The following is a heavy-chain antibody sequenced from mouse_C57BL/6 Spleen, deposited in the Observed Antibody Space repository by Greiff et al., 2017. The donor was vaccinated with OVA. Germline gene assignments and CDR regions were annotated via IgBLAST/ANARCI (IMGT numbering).Heavy chain of an antibody. CDR2: IYPGSGST. J-gene: IGHJ2*01. D-gene: IGHD2-4*01. CDR3: ARNSDYARDYFDY. V-gene: IGHV1-55*01. CDR1: GYTFTSYW. Sequence: QVQLQQPGAELVKPGASVKMSCKASGYTFTSYWITWVKQRPGQGLEWIGDIYPGSGSTNYNEKFKSKATLTVDTSSSTAYMQLSSLTSEDSAVYYCARNSDYARDYFDYWGQGPPLTVSS.